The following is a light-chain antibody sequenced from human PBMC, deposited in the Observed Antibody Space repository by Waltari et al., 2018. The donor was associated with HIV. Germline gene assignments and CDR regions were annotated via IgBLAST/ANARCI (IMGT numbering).Light chain of an antibody. J-gene: IGLJ2*01. V-gene: IGLV2-8*01. CDR3: SSYAGRNTLV. CDR1: SSDVGGSNY. CDR2: GVH. Sequence: QSALTQPPSASGSPGQSVTISCTGTSSDVGGSNYVSWYQQHPGKAPKLMIYGVHRRPSGVPDRVSGSKSGNTASLTVSGLQTEDEADYYCSSYAGRNTLVFGGGTKLTVL.